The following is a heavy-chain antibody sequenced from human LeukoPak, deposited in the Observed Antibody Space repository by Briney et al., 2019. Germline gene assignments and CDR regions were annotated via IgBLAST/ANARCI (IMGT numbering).Heavy chain of an antibody. CDR3: ARDFELSH. CDR1: GFTFSSYG. CDR2: IWYDGSSK. D-gene: IGHD3-16*02. Sequence: PGRSLRLSCAASGFTFSSYGMHWVRQAPGKGLEWVALIWYDGSSKHYADSVRGRFIISRDNSKNTLYLQMNSLRAEDTAVYYCARDFELSHWGQGTLVTVSS. J-gene: IGHJ4*02. V-gene: IGHV3-33*01.